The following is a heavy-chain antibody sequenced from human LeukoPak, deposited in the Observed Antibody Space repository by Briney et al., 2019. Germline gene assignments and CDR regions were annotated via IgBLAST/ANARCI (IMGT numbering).Heavy chain of an antibody. CDR3: AKTSTMIVVWGLFDY. CDR1: GFTFDDYA. J-gene: IGHJ4*02. Sequence: PGRSLRLSCAASGFTFDDYAMHWVRPAPGKGLEWVSGISWNSGSIGYADSVKGRFTISRDNAKNSLYLQMNSLRAEDTALYYCAKTSTMIVVWGLFDYWGQGTLVTVSS. CDR2: ISWNSGSI. D-gene: IGHD3-22*01. V-gene: IGHV3-9*01.